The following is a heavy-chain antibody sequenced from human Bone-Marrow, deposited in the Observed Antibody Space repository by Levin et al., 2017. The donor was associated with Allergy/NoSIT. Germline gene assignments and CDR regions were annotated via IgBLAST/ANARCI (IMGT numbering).Heavy chain of an antibody. V-gene: IGHV3-23*01. J-gene: IGHJ4*02. CDR3: AGYDTSAYHARVDY. CDR2: ISGSGGNT. D-gene: IGHD3-22*01. CDR1: GFIFSNYA. Sequence: GESLKISCTASGFIFSNYAMNWVRQAPGKGLEWVSQISGSGGNTHYADSVKGRFTFSRDNSKNTPYLQMNSLRAEDTAVYYWAGYDTSAYHARVDYWGQGTLVTVSS.